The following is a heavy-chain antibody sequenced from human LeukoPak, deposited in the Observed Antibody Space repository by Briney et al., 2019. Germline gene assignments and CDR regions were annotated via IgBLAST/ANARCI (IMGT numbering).Heavy chain of an antibody. CDR3: AAHQYYGAGSNLYYYYMDV. V-gene: IGHV3-23*01. Sequence: PGGTLRLSCAASGFTFSNYAMTWVRQAPGKGLEWVSTASGSGGSTYYADSVKGRFSISRDNSKNTVYLQMNSLRAEDTAVYYCAAHQYYGAGSNLYYYYMDVWGKGTTVTVSS. D-gene: IGHD3-10*01. J-gene: IGHJ6*03. CDR1: GFTFSNYA. CDR2: ASGSGGST.